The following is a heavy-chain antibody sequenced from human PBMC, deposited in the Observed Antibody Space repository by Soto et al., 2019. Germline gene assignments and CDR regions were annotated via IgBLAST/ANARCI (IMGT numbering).Heavy chain of an antibody. CDR3: ARRMPHYYMDV. CDR2: ISSVSSTI. D-gene: IGHD2-15*01. Sequence: GGSLRLSCAASGFTFSSFSMNWVRQAPGKGLEWISYISSVSSTIDYADSVKGRFTVSRDNAKNSLYLQMNSLRAEDTAVYYCARRMPHYYMDVWGKGTTVTVSS. V-gene: IGHV3-48*01. CDR1: GFTFSSFS. J-gene: IGHJ6*03.